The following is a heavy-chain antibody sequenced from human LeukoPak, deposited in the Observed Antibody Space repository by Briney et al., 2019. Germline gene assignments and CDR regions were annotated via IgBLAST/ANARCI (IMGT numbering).Heavy chain of an antibody. Sequence: SETLSLTCAVYGGSFSGYYWSWIRQPPGKGLEWIGEINHSGSTNYNPSLKSRVTISLDTSKNQFSLKLSSVTAADTAVYYCARETSSSRNYYYMDVWGKGTTVTISS. CDR1: GGSFSGYY. V-gene: IGHV4-34*01. J-gene: IGHJ6*03. CDR3: ARETSSSRNYYYMDV. D-gene: IGHD6-13*01. CDR2: INHSGST.